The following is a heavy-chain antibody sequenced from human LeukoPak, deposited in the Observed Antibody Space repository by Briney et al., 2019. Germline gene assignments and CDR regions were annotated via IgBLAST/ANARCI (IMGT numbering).Heavy chain of an antibody. J-gene: IGHJ4*02. D-gene: IGHD3-3*01. V-gene: IGHV3-7*01. CDR2: IKQDGSEK. Sequence: GGSLRLSCAASGFTFRSYSMNWVRQAPGKGLEWVANIKQDGSEKYYVDSVKGRFTISRDNAKNSLYLQINSLRAEDTAVYYCARPNYDFWSGYLFYWGQGTLVTVSS. CDR3: ARPNYDFWSGYLFY. CDR1: GFTFRSYS.